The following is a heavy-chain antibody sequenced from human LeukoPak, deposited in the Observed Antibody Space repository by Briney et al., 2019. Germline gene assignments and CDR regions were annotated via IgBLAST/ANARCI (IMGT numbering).Heavy chain of an antibody. Sequence: SVKVSCKASGGTLSSYAISWVRQAPGQGLEWMGGIIPIFGTANYAQKFQGGVTITADESTSTAYMELSSLRSEDTAVYYCAREEGYYDYVWGSYRHPYYFDYWGQGTLVTVSS. CDR1: GGTLSSYA. V-gene: IGHV1-69*13. D-gene: IGHD3-16*02. CDR2: IIPIFGTA. J-gene: IGHJ4*02. CDR3: AREEGYYDYVWGSYRHPYYFDY.